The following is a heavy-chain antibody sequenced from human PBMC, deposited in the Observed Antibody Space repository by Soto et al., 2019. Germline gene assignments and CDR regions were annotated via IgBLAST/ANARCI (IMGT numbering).Heavy chain of an antibody. Sequence: EVQLLESGGGLVQPGGSVRLSCAASGFTFRNYAMTWVRQAPGKGLEWVSSIHGEGAGTYYADSVKGRFTVTRDDSKETLYLQMRRPRVDNSAVYYCARDGVARNGDWDWFDPWGQGTLVTVAS. CDR2: IHGEGAGT. CDR3: ARDGVARNGDWDWFDP. CDR1: GFTFRNYA. D-gene: IGHD6-19*01. V-gene: IGHV3-23*03. J-gene: IGHJ5*02.